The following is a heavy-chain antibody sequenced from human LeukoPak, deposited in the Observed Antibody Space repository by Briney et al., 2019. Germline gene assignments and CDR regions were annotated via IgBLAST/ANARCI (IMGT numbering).Heavy chain of an antibody. J-gene: IGHJ3*02. CDR1: GGSISSSSYY. V-gene: IGHV4-39*07. D-gene: IGHD3-10*01. CDR2: IYYSGST. CDR3: ARGRRMVRGVIIREDAFDI. Sequence: SETLSLTCTVSGGSISSSSYYWGWIRQPPGTGLEWIGSIYYSGSTYYNPSLKSRVTISVDTSKNQFSLKLSSVTAADTAVYYCARGRRMVRGVIIREDAFDIWGQGTMVTVSS.